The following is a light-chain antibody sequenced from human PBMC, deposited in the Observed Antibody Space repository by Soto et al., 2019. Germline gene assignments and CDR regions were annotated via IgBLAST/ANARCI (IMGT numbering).Light chain of an antibody. Sequence: SYELTQPPSVSVSPGQTARITCSGDALPTRFAHWYKQKAGHAPVQVIYEDNKRPSGIPERFSGSSSGTVATLVISEAQVEDEGDYYCFSPDNSGNLGVFGPRTKVTVL. J-gene: IGLJ1*01. CDR3: FSPDNSGNLGV. CDR1: ALPTRF. CDR2: EDN. V-gene: IGLV3-10*01.